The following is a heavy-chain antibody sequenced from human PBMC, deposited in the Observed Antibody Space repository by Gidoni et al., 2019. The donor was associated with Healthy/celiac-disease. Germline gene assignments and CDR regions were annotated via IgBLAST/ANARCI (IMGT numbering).Heavy chain of an antibody. CDR1: GFTFSSYA. Sequence: QVQLVESGGGVVQPGRSLRLSCAASGFTFSSYAMHWVRQAPGKGLEWVAVISYDGSNKYYADSVKGRFTISRDNSKNTLYLQMNSLRAEDTAVYYCARDYGERIVVVPAAAYGMDVWGQGTTVTVSS. CDR3: ARDYGERIVVVPAAAYGMDV. V-gene: IGHV3-30*01. J-gene: IGHJ6*02. D-gene: IGHD2-2*01. CDR2: ISYDGSNK.